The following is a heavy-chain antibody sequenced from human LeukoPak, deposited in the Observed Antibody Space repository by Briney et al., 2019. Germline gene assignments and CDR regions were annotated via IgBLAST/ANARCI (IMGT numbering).Heavy chain of an antibody. J-gene: IGHJ5*02. D-gene: IGHD3-10*01. CDR1: GGSISSYY. CDR3: ARHRSYYYGSGSYYKLYWFDP. Sequence: SETLSLTRTVSGGSISSYYWSWIRQPPGKGLEWTGENNHSGSTNYNPSLKSRVTISVDTSKNQFSLKLSSVTAADTAVYYCARHRSYYYGSGSYYKLYWFDPWGQGTLVTVSS. V-gene: IGHV4-34*01. CDR2: NNHSGST.